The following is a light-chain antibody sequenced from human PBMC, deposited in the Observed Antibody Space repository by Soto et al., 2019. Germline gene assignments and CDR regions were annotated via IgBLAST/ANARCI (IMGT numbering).Light chain of an antibody. CDR1: SSDVGGYNY. CDR2: EVS. V-gene: IGLV2-14*01. J-gene: IGLJ1*01. Sequence: QSVLTQPASVSGSPGQSITISCTVTSSDVGGYNYDSWYQQHPGKAPKLMIYEVSNRPSGVSNRFSGSKSGNTASLTISGLQAEDEADYYCSSYTSSSIDYVFGTGTKLTVL. CDR3: SSYTSSSIDYV.